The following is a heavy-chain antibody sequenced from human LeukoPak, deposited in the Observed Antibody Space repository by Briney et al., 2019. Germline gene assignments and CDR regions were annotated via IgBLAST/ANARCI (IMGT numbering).Heavy chain of an antibody. J-gene: IGHJ6*03. CDR3: ARVVAVTGTPVYYMDV. D-gene: IGHD6-19*01. CDR1: GYMFTGYY. V-gene: IGHV1-2*02. Sequence: GASVSVSCKASGYMFTGYYMHWVRQAPGQGLEWMGWINPNSGGTKYAQKFQGRVTMTRDTSISTAYMDLNRLRSDDTAVYYCARVVAVTGTPVYYMDVWGKGTTVTVS. CDR2: INPNSGGT.